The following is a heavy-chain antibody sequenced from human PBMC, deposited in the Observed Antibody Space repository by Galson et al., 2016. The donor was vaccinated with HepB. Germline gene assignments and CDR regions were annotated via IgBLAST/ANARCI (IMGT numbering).Heavy chain of an antibody. CDR2: VYPGDSDT. CDR3: AESGRRAARTFDY. Sequence: QSGAEVKKPGESLKISCKASGYIFDSYWIGWVRHMPGKGLESMGAVYPGDSDTTYSPSFQGQVTISADKSINTVYLQWSSLQASDTAIYYCAESGRRAARTFDYWGQGTLVTVSS. D-gene: IGHD3-10*01. CDR1: GYIFDSYW. V-gene: IGHV5-51*01. J-gene: IGHJ4*02.